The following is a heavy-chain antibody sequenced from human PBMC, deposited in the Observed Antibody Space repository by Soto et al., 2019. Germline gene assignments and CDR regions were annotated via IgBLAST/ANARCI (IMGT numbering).Heavy chain of an antibody. CDR2: ISGSGGGT. J-gene: IGHJ6*02. V-gene: IGHV3-23*01. CDR1: GFTFSSYA. CDR3: ATIRDYYGMDV. D-gene: IGHD2-2*02. Sequence: EVQLLESGGGLVQPGGSLRLSCAASGFTFSSYAMSWVRQAPGKGLEWVSTISGSGGGTYDADSVKGRFTISRDNSKNTLYLQMNSLRAEDTAIYYCATIRDYYGMDVWGQGTTVTVSS.